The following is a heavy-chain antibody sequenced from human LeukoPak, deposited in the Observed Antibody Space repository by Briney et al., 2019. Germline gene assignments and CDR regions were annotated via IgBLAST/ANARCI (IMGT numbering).Heavy chain of an antibody. Sequence: SETLSLTRAVYGGSFSGYYWSWIRQPPGKGLEWIGEINHSGSTNYNPSLKSRVTISVDTSKNQFSLKLSSVTAADTAVYYCASKVGATLYWFDPWGQGTLVTVSS. CDR3: ASKVGATLYWFDP. V-gene: IGHV4-34*01. CDR1: GGSFSGYY. D-gene: IGHD1-26*01. J-gene: IGHJ5*02. CDR2: INHSGST.